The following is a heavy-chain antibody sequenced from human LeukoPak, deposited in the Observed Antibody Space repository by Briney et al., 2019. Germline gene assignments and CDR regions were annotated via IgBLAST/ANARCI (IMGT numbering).Heavy chain of an antibody. CDR1: GFTFSDYY. Sequence: GGSRRLSCAASGFTFSDYYMSWIRQAPGKGLEWVSYISSSGSTIYYADSVKGRFTISRDNAKNSLYLQMNSLRAEDTAVYCCARAPAAAGFYYYYGMDVWGQGTTVTVSS. CDR3: ARAPAAAGFYYYYGMDV. J-gene: IGHJ6*02. CDR2: ISSSGSTI. V-gene: IGHV3-11*01. D-gene: IGHD6-13*01.